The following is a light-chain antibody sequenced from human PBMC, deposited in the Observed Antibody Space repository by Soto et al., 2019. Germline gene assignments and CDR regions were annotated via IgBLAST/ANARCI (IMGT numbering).Light chain of an antibody. CDR2: DVT. Sequence: QSVLTQPASVSASPGQSITISCTGTNSDVGDYNYVSWYQQHPGKAPKLMIFDVTNRPSGVSNRFSASKSANTASLTISGLQAEDEADYYCSSYTKSSTLYVFGSGTKVTVL. CDR1: NSDVGDYNY. J-gene: IGLJ1*01. CDR3: SSYTKSSTLYV. V-gene: IGLV2-14*03.